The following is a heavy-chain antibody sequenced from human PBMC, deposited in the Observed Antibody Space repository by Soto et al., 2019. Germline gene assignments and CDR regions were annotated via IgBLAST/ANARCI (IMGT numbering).Heavy chain of an antibody. J-gene: IGHJ4*02. D-gene: IGHD2-2*01. CDR2: IDHSGST. CDR3: ASPSSAYCSDTSCYVAPFHY. V-gene: IGHV4-38-2*01. CDR1: ITNIYY. Sequence: PSETRSLTCAVSITNIYYFGWIREPPGKGLEWIGSIDHSGSTDYNPSVKSGVSRSVGTSRDHFSLTLRSVTAADTAVYFCASPSSAYCSDTSCYVAPFHYWGQGIMVTVSS.